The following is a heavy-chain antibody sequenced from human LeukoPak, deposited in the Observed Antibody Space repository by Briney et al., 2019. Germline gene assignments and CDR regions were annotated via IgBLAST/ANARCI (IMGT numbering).Heavy chain of an antibody. CDR2: INHSGST. J-gene: IGHJ4*02. CDR3: AREDCSGGSCYLD. CDR1: GGSVSSGSYY. V-gene: IGHV4-61*01. Sequence: SETLSLTCTVSGGSVSSGSYYWSWIRQPPGKGLEWIGEINHSGSTNYNPSLKSRVTISVDTSKNQFSLKLSSVTAADTAVYYCAREDCSGGSCYLDWGQGTLVTVSS. D-gene: IGHD2-15*01.